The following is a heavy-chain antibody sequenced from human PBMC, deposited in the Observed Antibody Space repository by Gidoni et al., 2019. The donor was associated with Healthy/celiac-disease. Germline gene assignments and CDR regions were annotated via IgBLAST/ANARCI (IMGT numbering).Heavy chain of an antibody. CDR1: GFTFDDYT. D-gene: IGHD2-8*02. J-gene: IGHJ4*02. CDR2: IRWDGGST. V-gene: IGHV3-43*01. Sequence: EVQLVESGGVVVQPGGSLRLSCAASGFTFDDYTMNWVRQAPGKGLEWVSLIRWDGGSTYYADSVKGRFTISRDNSKNSLYLQMNSLRTEDTALCYCAKGSGTGAPFDYWGQGTLVTVSS. CDR3: AKGSGTGAPFDY.